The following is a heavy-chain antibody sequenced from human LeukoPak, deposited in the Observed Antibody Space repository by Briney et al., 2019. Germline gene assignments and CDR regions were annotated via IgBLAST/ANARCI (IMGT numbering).Heavy chain of an antibody. Sequence: ASVKVPCKASGYTFTGYYMHWVRQAPGQGLEWMGWINPNSGGTNYAQKFQGRVTMTRDTSISTAYMELSRLRSDDTAVYYCERKIAAHPDYYYYMDVWGKGTTVTVSS. CDR1: GYTFTGYY. V-gene: IGHV1-2*02. CDR2: INPNSGGT. CDR3: ERKIAAHPDYYYYMDV. J-gene: IGHJ6*03. D-gene: IGHD6-6*01.